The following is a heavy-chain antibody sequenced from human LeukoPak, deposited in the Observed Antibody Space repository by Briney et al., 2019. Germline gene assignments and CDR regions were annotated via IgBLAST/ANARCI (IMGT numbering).Heavy chain of an antibody. CDR2: ISSRSSDI. V-gene: IGHV3-21*04. D-gene: IGHD2-15*01. CDR1: GFSFSTYS. J-gene: IGHJ4*02. CDR3: GKTTVGYSSGRYPGWPVDY. Sequence: GESLRLSCEASGFSFSTYSMNWVRQAPGKGLEWISYISSRSSDIYYADSVKGRFTISRDNAKNSLYLQIHSLRAEDTAVYYCGKTTVGYSSGRYPGWPVDYWGQGALVTVSS.